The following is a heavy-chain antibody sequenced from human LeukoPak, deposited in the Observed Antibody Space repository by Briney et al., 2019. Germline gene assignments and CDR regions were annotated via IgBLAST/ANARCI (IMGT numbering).Heavy chain of an antibody. Sequence: ASVKVSCKASGYTFTGYYMHWARQAPGQGLEWMGWINPNSGGTNYAQKFQGRVTMTRDTSISTAYMELSRLRSDDTAVYYCAVPYCSSTSCSPTNNWFDPWGRGTLVTVSS. CDR1: GYTFTGYY. CDR3: AVPYCSSTSCSPTNNWFDP. D-gene: IGHD2-2*01. J-gene: IGHJ5*02. V-gene: IGHV1-2*02. CDR2: INPNSGGT.